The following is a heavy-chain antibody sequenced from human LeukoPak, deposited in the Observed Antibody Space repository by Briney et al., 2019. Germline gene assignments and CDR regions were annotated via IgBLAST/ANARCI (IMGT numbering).Heavy chain of an antibody. Sequence: PSETLSLTCTVSGDPITTSSDYKWTWIRQTPRKGLEWIGYIYYSGSTNYNPSLQSRVTISVDTSNNQFSLRLTSVTAADTAVYYCAREYSAFDYWGQGALVTVSS. CDR3: AREYSAFDY. V-gene: IGHV4-61*08. CDR2: IYYSGST. D-gene: IGHD1-26*01. J-gene: IGHJ4*02. CDR1: GDPITTSSDY.